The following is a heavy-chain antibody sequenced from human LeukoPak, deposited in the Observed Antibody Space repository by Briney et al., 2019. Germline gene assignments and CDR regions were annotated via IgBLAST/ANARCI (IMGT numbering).Heavy chain of an antibody. J-gene: IGHJ6*03. CDR2: ITPIFGTA. D-gene: IGHD6-13*01. Sequence: GASVKVSCKASGGTFSSYAISWVRQAPGQGLEWMGGITPIFGTANYAQKFQGRVTITADESTSTAYMELSSLRSEDTAVYYCARGSGVAAAGFAYPKANYYYYMDVWGKGTTVTISS. V-gene: IGHV1-69*13. CDR3: ARGSGVAAAGFAYPKANYYYYMDV. CDR1: GGTFSSYA.